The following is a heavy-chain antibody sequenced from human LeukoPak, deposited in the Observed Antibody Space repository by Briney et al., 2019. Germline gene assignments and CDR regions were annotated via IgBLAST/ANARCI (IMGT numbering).Heavy chain of an antibody. Sequence: GGSLRLSCGASGFTFNTYGMHWVRQAPGKGLEWVAFIRYDGSNQYYEDSVKDRFTISRDNSKSTLYLQMNSLRAEGTAVYYCAKGHCSGGSCYGSYFDYWGQGTLVTVSS. D-gene: IGHD2-15*01. CDR3: AKGHCSGGSCYGSYFDY. CDR1: GFTFNTYG. J-gene: IGHJ4*02. V-gene: IGHV3-30*02. CDR2: IRYDGSNQ.